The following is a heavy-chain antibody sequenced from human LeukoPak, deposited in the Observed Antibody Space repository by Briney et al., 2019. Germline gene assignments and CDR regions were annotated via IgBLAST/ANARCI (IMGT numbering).Heavy chain of an antibody. J-gene: IGHJ5*02. CDR3: ARDRETIAAAGSSFDP. D-gene: IGHD6-13*01. Sequence: SGTLSLTCAVSGGSISSSNWWSWVRQPPGKGLEWVGENYHSGSTNYNPSLKSRVTISVDKSKNQFSLKLSSVTAADTAVYYCARDRETIAAAGSSFDPWGQGTLVTVSS. CDR2: NYHSGST. CDR1: GGSISSSNW. V-gene: IGHV4-4*02.